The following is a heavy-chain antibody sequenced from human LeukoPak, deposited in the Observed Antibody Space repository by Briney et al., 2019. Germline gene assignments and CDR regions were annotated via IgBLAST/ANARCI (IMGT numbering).Heavy chain of an antibody. V-gene: IGHV3-20*04. CDR1: GFTFDDYG. Sequence: PGGSLRLPCAASGFTFDDYGMRGVRQAPGKGLEWFSCIQWNGGSTGYADCVTGRLTISRNHAKNSLYLQMNSMRAEDTALYYCARDGSSTSGNYYYYMDDWGKGTTVTVSS. J-gene: IGHJ6*03. D-gene: IGHD2-2*01. CDR3: ARDGSSTSGNYYYYMDD. CDR2: IQWNGGST.